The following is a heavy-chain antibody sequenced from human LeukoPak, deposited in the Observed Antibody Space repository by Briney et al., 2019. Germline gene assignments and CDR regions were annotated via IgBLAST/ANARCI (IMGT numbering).Heavy chain of an antibody. CDR2: INHSGST. J-gene: IGHJ4*02. V-gene: IGHV4-34*01. CDR3: ASQTYGSGY. Sequence: SETLSLTCAVYGGSFSGYYWSWIRQPPGKGLEWIGEINHSGSTNYNPSLKSRVTISVDTSKNQFPLKLSSVTAADTAVYYCASQTYGSGYWGQGTLVTVSS. CDR1: GGSFSGYY. D-gene: IGHD3-10*01.